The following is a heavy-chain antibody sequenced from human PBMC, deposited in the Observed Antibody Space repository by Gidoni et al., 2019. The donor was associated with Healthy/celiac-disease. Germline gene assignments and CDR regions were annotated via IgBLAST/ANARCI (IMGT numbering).Heavy chain of an antibody. CDR3: ARGLSHYGDYVDNWFDP. CDR1: GGSISSYY. CDR2: IYYSGST. J-gene: IGHJ5*02. D-gene: IGHD4-17*01. V-gene: IGHV4-59*01. Sequence: QVQLQESGPGLVKPSETLSLTCTVSGGSISSYYWSWIRQPPGKGLEWIGYIYYSGSTNYNPSLKSRVTISVDTSKNQFSLKLSSVTAADTAVYYCARGLSHYGDYVDNWFDPWGQGTLVTVSS.